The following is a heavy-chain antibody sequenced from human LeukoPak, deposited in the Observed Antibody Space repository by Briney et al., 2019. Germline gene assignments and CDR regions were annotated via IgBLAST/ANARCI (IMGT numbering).Heavy chain of an antibody. J-gene: IGHJ4*02. Sequence: PSQTLSLTCAVSGGSISSGGYSWSWIRQPPGKGLEWIGYIYHSGSTYYNPSLKSRITMSVDTSKNQFSLKLSSVTAADTAVYYCATHSSSYSYFDYWGQGTLVTVSS. V-gene: IGHV4-30-2*05. CDR2: IYHSGST. CDR3: ATHSSSYSYFDY. CDR1: GGSISSGGYS. D-gene: IGHD3-22*01.